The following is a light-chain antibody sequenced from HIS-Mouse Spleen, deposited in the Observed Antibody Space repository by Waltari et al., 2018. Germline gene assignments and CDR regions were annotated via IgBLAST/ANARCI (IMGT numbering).Light chain of an antibody. V-gene: IGLV1-44*01. CDR3: AAWDDSLNGLV. CDR2: SNN. CDR1: SAKIVRHT. Sequence: QSVLTQPPSASGTLGQGVTISCPGSSAKIVRHTVHWYQQLPGTAPTLLIYSNNQRPSGVPDRFSGSKSGTSASLAISGLQSEDEADYYCAAWDDSLNGLVFGGGTKLTVL. J-gene: IGLJ2*01.